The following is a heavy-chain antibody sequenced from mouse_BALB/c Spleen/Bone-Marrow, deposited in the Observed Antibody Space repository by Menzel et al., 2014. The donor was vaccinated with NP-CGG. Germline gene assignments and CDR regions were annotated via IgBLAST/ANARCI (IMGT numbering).Heavy chain of an antibody. Sequence: VQLQQSGPGLVAPSQSLSITCTVSGFSLTSYDVHWVRQPPGKGLEWLGVIWAGGSTNYNSALMSRLSISKDNSKSQVFLKMNSLQTDDTAMYYCARVSSAMITTVFAYWGQGTLVTVSA. CDR1: GFSLTSYD. J-gene: IGHJ3*01. D-gene: IGHD2-4*01. CDR2: IWAGGST. V-gene: IGHV2-9*02. CDR3: ARVSSAMITTVFAY.